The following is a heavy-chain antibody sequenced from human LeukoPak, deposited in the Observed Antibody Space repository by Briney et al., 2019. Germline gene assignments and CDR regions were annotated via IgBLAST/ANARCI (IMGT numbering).Heavy chain of an antibody. D-gene: IGHD3-10*01. CDR1: GFTFSSYS. CDR2: ISSSSSII. Sequence: GGSLRLSCAASGFTFSSYSMNWVRQAPGKGLEWLSYISSSSSIIYDADSVKGRFTISRDNVKNSLYLQMNTLRDEDTAVYFCARDRYGSGTSPDSFDIWGQGTMVTVSS. J-gene: IGHJ3*02. V-gene: IGHV3-48*02. CDR3: ARDRYGSGTSPDSFDI.